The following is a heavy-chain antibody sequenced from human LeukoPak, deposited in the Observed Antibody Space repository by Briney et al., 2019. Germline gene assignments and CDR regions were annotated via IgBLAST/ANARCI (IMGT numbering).Heavy chain of an antibody. D-gene: IGHD6-19*01. Sequence: SETLSLTCTVSGDSISSYYWSWIRQSAEKGLQWIGRVSAGGTTDYNPSLKSRVTMSVDTSKTQFSLKMTSVTAADTAVYYCSRGGGQWLIPDFDYWGQGLLVIVSS. CDR2: VSAGGTT. CDR3: SRGGGQWLIPDFDY. V-gene: IGHV4-4*07. CDR1: GDSISSYY. J-gene: IGHJ4*02.